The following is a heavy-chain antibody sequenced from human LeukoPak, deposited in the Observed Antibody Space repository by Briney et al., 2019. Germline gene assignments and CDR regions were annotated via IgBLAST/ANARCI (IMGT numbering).Heavy chain of an antibody. V-gene: IGHV3-7*01. J-gene: IGHJ4*02. D-gene: IGHD3-3*01. CDR1: GFTFSSYW. CDR2: IKQDGSEK. CDR3: ARGTYYDFWSGYYDY. Sequence: PGRSLRLSCAASGFTFSSYWMSWVRQAPGKGLEWVANIKQDGSEKYYVDSVKGRFTISRDNAKNSLYLQMNSLRAEDTAVYYCARGTYYDFWSGYYDYWGQGTLVTVSS.